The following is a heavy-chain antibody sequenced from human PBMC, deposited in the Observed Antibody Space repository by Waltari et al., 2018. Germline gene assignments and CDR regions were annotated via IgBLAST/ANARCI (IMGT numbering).Heavy chain of an antibody. CDR2: IYYSGST. Sequence: QVQLQESGPGLVKPSETLSLTCTVSGGSISSYYWSWIRQPPGKGLEWIGYIYYSGSTNYNPSRKSRVTISVDTSKNQFSLKLSSVTAADTAVYYCARRYRFLEWYDAFDIWGQGTMVTVSS. J-gene: IGHJ3*02. V-gene: IGHV4-59*01. CDR1: GGSISSYY. D-gene: IGHD3-3*01. CDR3: ARRYRFLEWYDAFDI.